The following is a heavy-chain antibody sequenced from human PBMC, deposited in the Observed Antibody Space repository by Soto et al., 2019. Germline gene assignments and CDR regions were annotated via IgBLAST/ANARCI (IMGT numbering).Heavy chain of an antibody. D-gene: IGHD6-6*01. V-gene: IGHV3-11*01. J-gene: IGHJ4*02. CDR1: GFTFSDYY. CDR3: AGQYSSSSVEF. CDR2: ISSGAITI. Sequence: TGGSLRLSCAASGFTFSDYYVNWIRQAPGKGLEWVSYISSGAITIYYADSVKGRFTISRDNAKNSLYLQMNSLRAEDTAVYYCAGQYSSSSVEFWGQGTLVTVSS.